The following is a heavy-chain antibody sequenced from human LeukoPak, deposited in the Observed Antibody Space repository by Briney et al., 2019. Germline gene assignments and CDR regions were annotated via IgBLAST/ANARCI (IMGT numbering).Heavy chain of an antibody. J-gene: IGHJ3*02. Sequence: GGSLRLSXAASGFTFDDYTMHWVRQAPGKGLEWVSLISWDGGSTYYADSVKGRFTISRDNSKNSLYLQMNSLRTEDTALYYCAIDTSIAARPGAFDIWGQGTMVTVSS. CDR3: AIDTSIAARPGAFDI. D-gene: IGHD6-6*01. V-gene: IGHV3-43*01. CDR1: GFTFDDYT. CDR2: ISWDGGST.